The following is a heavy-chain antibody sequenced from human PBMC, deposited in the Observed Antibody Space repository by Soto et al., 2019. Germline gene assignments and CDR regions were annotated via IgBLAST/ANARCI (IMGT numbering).Heavy chain of an antibody. D-gene: IGHD5-12*01. CDR2: IYYSGST. V-gene: IGHV4-59*05. Sequence: SETLSLTCTVSGGSISSYYWSWIRQPPGKGLEWIGSIYYSGSTYYNPSLKSRVTISVDTSKNQFSLKLSSVTAADTAVYYCVKDGYNPYYYYGMDVWGQGTTVTVSS. J-gene: IGHJ6*02. CDR1: GGSISSYY. CDR3: VKDGYNPYYYYGMDV.